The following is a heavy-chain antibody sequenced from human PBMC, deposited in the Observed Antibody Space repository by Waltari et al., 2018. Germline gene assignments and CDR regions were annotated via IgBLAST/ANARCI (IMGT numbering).Heavy chain of an antibody. CDR3: VRDEAYSSSPGYYYYYMDV. CDR2: IYTSGST. V-gene: IGHV4-4*07. D-gene: IGHD6-6*01. J-gene: IGHJ6*03. CDR1: GGSISSYY. Sequence: QVQLQESGPGLVKPSETLSLTCTVSGGSISSYYWSWIRQPAGKGLEWIGRIYTSGSTNYNPALKSRVTMSVDTSKNQFSLKLSSVTAADTAVYYCVRDEAYSSSPGYYYYYMDVWGKGTTVTISS.